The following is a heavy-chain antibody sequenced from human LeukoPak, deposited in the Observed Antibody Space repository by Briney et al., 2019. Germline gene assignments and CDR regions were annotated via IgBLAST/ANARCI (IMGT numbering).Heavy chain of an antibody. CDR2: IYYSGTT. J-gene: IGHJ6*02. CDR3: AREDPQTTVPEGMDV. D-gene: IGHD4-17*01. CDR1: GGSISHYY. V-gene: IGHV4-59*01. Sequence: SETLSLTCTVSGGSISHYYWSWIRQSPGKGLEWIGYIYYSGTTNYNPSLKSRVAISVDTSRNQFPLQLRSVTAADTAVYYCAREDPQTTVPEGMDVWGQGTTVIVSS.